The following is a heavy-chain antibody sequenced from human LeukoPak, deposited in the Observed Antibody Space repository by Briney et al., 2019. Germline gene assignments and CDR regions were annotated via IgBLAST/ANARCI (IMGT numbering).Heavy chain of an antibody. V-gene: IGHV3-15*01. Sequence: PGGSLRLSCAASGFTFSNAWMSWVRQAPGKGLEWVGRIKSKTDGGTTDYAAPVKGRFTISRDDSKNTLYLQMNSLKTEDTAVYYCTTVNIAHIDYYMDVWGKGTTVTVSS. CDR2: IKSKTDGGTT. CDR3: TTVNIAHIDYYMDV. D-gene: IGHD6-13*01. CDR1: GFTFSNAW. J-gene: IGHJ6*03.